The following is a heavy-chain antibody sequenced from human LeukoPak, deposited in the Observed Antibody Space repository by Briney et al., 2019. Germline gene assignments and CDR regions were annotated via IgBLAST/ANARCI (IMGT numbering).Heavy chain of an antibody. Sequence: PSETLSLTCTVSGGSISSSSYYWGWIRQPPGKGLEWFGSIYYSGSTYYNPSLKSRVTISVDTSKNQFSLKLSSVTAADTAVYYCARVGPRWLQEFAVDYWGQGTLVTVSS. J-gene: IGHJ4*02. CDR1: GGSISSSSYY. CDR3: ARVGPRWLQEFAVDY. V-gene: IGHV4-39*07. D-gene: IGHD5-24*01. CDR2: IYYSGST.